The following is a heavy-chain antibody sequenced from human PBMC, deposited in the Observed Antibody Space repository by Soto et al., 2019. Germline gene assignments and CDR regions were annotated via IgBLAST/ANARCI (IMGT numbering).Heavy chain of an antibody. D-gene: IGHD6-19*01. CDR1: GGSISTYY. CDR2: IHYTGST. V-gene: IGHV4-59*01. J-gene: IGHJ4*02. Sequence: QVQLQESGPGLVKPSETLSLTCTVSGGSISTYYWSWVRQPPGKRLEWIGNIHYTGSTNRNPSLKSGGTISVATSKNQFSLKLSSVTAADTAVYYCARVWSSGWFFDHWGQGALVTVSS. CDR3: ARVWSSGWFFDH.